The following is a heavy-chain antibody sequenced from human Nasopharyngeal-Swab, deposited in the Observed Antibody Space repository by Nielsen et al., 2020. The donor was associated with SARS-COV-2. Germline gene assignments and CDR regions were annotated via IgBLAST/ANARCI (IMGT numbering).Heavy chain of an antibody. CDR2: ISSSSSTI. CDR1: GFTFSSYS. V-gene: IGHV3-48*02. D-gene: IGHD6-19*01. CDR3: ARLSGWYLSLAFYY. J-gene: IGHJ4*02. Sequence: GESLKISCAASGFTFSSYSMNWVRQAPGKGLEWVSYISSSSSTIYYADSVKGRFTISRDNAKNSLYLQMNSLRDEDTAVYYCARLSGWYLSLAFYYWGQGTLVTVSS.